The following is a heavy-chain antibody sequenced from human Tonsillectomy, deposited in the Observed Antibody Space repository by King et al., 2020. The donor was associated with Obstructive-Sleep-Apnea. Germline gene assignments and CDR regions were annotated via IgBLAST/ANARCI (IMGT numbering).Heavy chain of an antibody. CDR3: AHIIVVPAALHH. J-gene: IGHJ5*02. CDR2: MKSKIGGGTT. D-gene: IGHD2-2*02. V-gene: IGHV3-15*01. CDR1: GFTFSDAW. Sequence: VQLVESGGGLVKPGGSLRLSCEVSGFTFSDAWMSWVRQAPVKGLEWVGRMKSKIGGGTTDYAAPVKGRFTISRDDSQNTVYLQMNSLKTEDTAVYFCAHIIVVPAALHHWGQGTLVTVSS.